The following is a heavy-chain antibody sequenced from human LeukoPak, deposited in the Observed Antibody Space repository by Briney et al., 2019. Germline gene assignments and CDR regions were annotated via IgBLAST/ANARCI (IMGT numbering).Heavy chain of an antibody. Sequence: PGGSLRLSCAASGFTFNNYAMNWVRQAPGKGLEWVSTISGSGGDTYYADSVKGRFTISRDNSKNTLYLQMNSLRAEDTAVYYCARDRGYSYGYAFDYWGQGTLVTVSS. CDR1: GFTFNNYA. CDR2: ISGSGGDT. J-gene: IGHJ4*02. V-gene: IGHV3-23*01. D-gene: IGHD5-18*01. CDR3: ARDRGYSYGYAFDY.